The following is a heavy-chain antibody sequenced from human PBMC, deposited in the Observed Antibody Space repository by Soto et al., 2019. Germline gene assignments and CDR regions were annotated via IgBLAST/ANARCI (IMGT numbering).Heavy chain of an antibody. J-gene: IGHJ4*02. CDR3: ARADYASGSYYTSFDY. D-gene: IGHD3-10*01. Sequence: QLQLQESGPGLVKPSETLSLTCTVSGGSISSRYYWGWIRQPPGKGLEWIGSVYYSGSTYYNPSLKGRVTISVDTSKNQFSLRLSSVTAADTAVFYCARADYASGSYYTSFDYWGQGTLVTVSS. CDR2: VYYSGST. V-gene: IGHV4-39*01. CDR1: GGSISSRYY.